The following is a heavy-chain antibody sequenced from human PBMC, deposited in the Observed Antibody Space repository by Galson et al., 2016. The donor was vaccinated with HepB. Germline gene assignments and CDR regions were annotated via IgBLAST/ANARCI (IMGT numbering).Heavy chain of an antibody. J-gene: IGHJ4*02. D-gene: IGHD4-17*01. V-gene: IGHV3-7*04. CDR3: ARGPDCGDWVDFLDC. CDR2: IKHVGSEK. CDR1: GFTFSSYW. Sequence: SLRLSCAASGFTFSSYWMTWVRQAPGKGLEWVAPIKHVGSEKYYVDSVKGRFTISRDNAKNSLYLQMNSLRAEDTAAYYCARGPDCGDWVDFLDCWGQGTLVTVSS.